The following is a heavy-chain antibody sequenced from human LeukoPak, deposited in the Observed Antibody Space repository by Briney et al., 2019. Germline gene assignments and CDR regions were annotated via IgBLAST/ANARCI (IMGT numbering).Heavy chain of an antibody. J-gene: IGHJ6*03. Sequence: GGSLRLSCAASGFTFSSYGMSWVRQAPGKGLEWVSGINWNGGSTGYADSVKGRFTISRDNAKNSLYLQMNSLRAEDTALYYCARSSGYGNVYYYYMDVWGKGTTVTVSS. CDR3: ARSSGYGNVYYYYMDV. CDR1: GFTFSSYG. D-gene: IGHD3-22*01. V-gene: IGHV3-20*04. CDR2: INWNGGST.